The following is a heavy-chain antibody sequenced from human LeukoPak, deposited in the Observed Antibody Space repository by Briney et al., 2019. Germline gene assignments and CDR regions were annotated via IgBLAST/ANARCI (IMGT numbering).Heavy chain of an antibody. CDR3: AKGRHVYYYLDV. Sequence: PGGSLRLSCAAAGFTFTNYGMHWVRQAPGKGLEWVAVISYDGSSRDYADSVKGRFTISRDNSKNTLYLQMNSLRAEDTAVYYCAKGRHVYYYLDVWGTGTTVTVSS. D-gene: IGHD3-16*01. V-gene: IGHV3-30*18. J-gene: IGHJ6*03. CDR1: GFTFTNYG. CDR2: ISYDGSSR.